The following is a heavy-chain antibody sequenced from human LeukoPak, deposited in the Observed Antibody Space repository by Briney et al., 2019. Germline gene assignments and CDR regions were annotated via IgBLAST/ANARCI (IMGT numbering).Heavy chain of an antibody. D-gene: IGHD1-26*01. V-gene: IGHV6-1*01. CDR2: TYYRSKWNN. CDR1: GDSVSTNSAT. CDR3: ARLVGASWFDS. J-gene: IGHJ5*01. Sequence: SQTPSLTCAISGDSVSTNSATWTWLRQSPSRGLEWLGRTYYRSKWNNDYAVCMKSRITINPDTSKNQFSLQLNSVTPEDTAVYYCARLVGASWFDSWGQGTLVTVSS.